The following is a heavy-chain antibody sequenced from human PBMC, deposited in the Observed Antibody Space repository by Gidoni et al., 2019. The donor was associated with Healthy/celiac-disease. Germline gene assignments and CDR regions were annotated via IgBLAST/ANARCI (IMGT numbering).Heavy chain of an antibody. D-gene: IGHD1-20*01. Sequence: QAPGQGLEWMGIINPSGGSTSYAQKFQGRVTMTRDTSTSTVYMELSSLRTEDTAVYYCAREFQITGTKRGWFDPWGQGTLVTVSS. V-gene: IGHV1-46*01. J-gene: IGHJ5*02. CDR2: INPSGGST. CDR3: AREFQITGTKRGWFDP.